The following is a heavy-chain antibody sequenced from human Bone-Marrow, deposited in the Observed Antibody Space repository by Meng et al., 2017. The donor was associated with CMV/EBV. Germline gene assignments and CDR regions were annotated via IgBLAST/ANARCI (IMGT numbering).Heavy chain of an antibody. CDR3: ARDLGEDIVVVVAAADY. Sequence: GESLKISCAASGFTFSSYSMNWVRQAPGKGLEWVSSISSSSSYIYYADSVKGRFTISRDNSKNTLYLQMNSLRAEDTAVYYCARDLGEDIVVVVAAADYWGQGTLVTVSS. D-gene: IGHD2-15*01. J-gene: IGHJ4*02. CDR1: GFTFSSYS. V-gene: IGHV3-21*01. CDR2: ISSSSSYI.